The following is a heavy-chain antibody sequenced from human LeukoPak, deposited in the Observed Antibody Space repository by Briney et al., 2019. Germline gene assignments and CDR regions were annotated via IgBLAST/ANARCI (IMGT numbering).Heavy chain of an antibody. CDR2: FDPEDGET. CDR3: ATGTAMVRGVLDAFDI. CDR1: GYTLTELS. V-gene: IGHV1-24*01. D-gene: IGHD3-10*01. J-gene: IGHJ3*02. Sequence: GASAKVSCKVSGYTLTELSMHWVRQAPGKGLEWMGGFDPEDGETIYAQKFQGRVTMTEDTSTDTAYMELSSLRSEDTAVYYCATGTAMVRGVLDAFDIWGQGTMVTVSS.